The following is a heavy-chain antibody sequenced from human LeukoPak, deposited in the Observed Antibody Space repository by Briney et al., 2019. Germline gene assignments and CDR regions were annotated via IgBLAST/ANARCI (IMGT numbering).Heavy chain of an antibody. Sequence: QTGGSLRLPCAASGFTFSSYAMSWVRQAPGKGLEWVSAISGSGGSTYYADSVKGRFTISRDNSKNTLYLQMNSLRAEDTAVYYCANSGCSGGSCYSWGYYYGMDVWGQGTTVTVSS. CDR1: GFTFSSYA. CDR3: ANSGCSGGSCYSWGYYYGMDV. D-gene: IGHD2-15*01. V-gene: IGHV3-23*01. CDR2: ISGSGGST. J-gene: IGHJ6*02.